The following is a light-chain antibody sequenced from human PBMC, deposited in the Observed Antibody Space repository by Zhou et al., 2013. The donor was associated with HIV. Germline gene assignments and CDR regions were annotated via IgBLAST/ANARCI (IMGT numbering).Light chain of an antibody. CDR2: GAS. CDR1: HTIRNNY. V-gene: IGKV3-20*01. CDR3: QHYGSSPLT. J-gene: IGKJ4*01. Sequence: EIVLTQSPGTLSLSPGERATLSCRASHTIRNNYLAWYQQKSGRAPRLLIYGASSRATGIPDRFSGSGSGADFTLTISGLEPEDFAVYYCQHYGSSPLTFGGGTKVDI.